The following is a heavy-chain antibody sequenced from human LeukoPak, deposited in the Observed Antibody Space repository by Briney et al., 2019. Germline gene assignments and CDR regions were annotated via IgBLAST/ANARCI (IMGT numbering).Heavy chain of an antibody. D-gene: IGHD2-2*01. CDR1: DGSISSYY. CDR3: AMWNLVVPASRIYYFDY. CDR2: IYYTGST. Sequence: SETLSLTCTVSDGSISSYYWSWIRQPPGKGLDGIGYIYYTGSTNYNPSLKSRVTISVDTSKNQFSLMLSSVTAADTAVYYCAMWNLVVPASRIYYFDYWGQGALVTVSS. J-gene: IGHJ4*02. V-gene: IGHV4-59*01.